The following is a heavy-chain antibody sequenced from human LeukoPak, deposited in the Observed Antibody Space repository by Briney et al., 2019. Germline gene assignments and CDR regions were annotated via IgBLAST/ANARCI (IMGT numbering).Heavy chain of an antibody. J-gene: IGHJ4*02. D-gene: IGHD6-13*01. CDR2: IHYSGST. CDR1: GGTISSYY. V-gene: IGHV4-59*08. Sequence: SETLSLTCTVSGGTISSYYWNWIRQPPGKGLEWIGYIHYSGSTKYNPSLKSRVTISVDTSKNQFSLKLSSVTAADTAVYYCARWYSSSWAFDYWGQGTLVTVSS. CDR3: ARWYSSSWAFDY.